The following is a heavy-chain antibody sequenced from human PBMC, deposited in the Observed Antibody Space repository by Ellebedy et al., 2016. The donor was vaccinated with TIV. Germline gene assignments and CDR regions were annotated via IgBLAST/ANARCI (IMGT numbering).Heavy chain of an antibody. J-gene: IGHJ6*02. CDR2: IWYDGSNK. Sequence: GGSLRLXXAASGYTFSNHGMHWVRQTPGKGLEWVAVIWYDGSNKYYGDSMKGRFTISRDNSKNTLYLQMNSLRAEDTAVYYCARAADDLWTGNYYYYYGMDVWGQGTMVTVSS. CDR1: GYTFSNHG. V-gene: IGHV3-33*01. CDR3: ARAADDLWTGNYYYYYGMDV. D-gene: IGHD3/OR15-3a*01.